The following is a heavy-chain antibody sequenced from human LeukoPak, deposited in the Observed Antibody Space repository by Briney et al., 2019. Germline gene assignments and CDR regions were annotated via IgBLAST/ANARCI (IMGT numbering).Heavy chain of an antibody. CDR1: GGTFSSYA. V-gene: IGHV1-69*13. CDR3: ARDRQYCGGDCYPFDY. CDR2: IIPIFGTA. D-gene: IGHD2-21*01. Sequence: ASVKVSCKASGGTFSSYAISWVRQAPGQGLEWMGGIIPIFGTANYAQKFQGRVTITADESTSTAYMELSSLRSEDTAVYYCARDRQYCGGDCYPFDYWGQGTLVTVSS. J-gene: IGHJ4*02.